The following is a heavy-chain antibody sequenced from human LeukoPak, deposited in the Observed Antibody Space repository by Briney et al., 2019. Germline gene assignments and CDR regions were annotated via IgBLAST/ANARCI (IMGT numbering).Heavy chain of an antibody. V-gene: IGHV3-7*01. CDR3: ARPLMYYYGSETYFWFDP. D-gene: IGHD3-10*01. CDR2: IKQDGSEK. CDR1: GFTFSSYW. Sequence: PGGSLRLSCAASGFTFSSYWMHWVRQAPGKGLEWVANIKQDGSEKYYGDSVKGRFTISRDNAKNSLSLQMNSLRAEDTAVYYCARPLMYYYGSETYFWFDPWGQGTLVTVSS. J-gene: IGHJ5*02.